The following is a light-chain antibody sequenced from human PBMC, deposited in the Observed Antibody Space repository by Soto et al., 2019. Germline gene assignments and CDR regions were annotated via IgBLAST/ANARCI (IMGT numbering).Light chain of an antibody. Sequence: VLTQPPSASGSPGQSVTISCTGTSSDVGGYNYVSWYQQHPGKAPKLMIYEVSKRPSGVPDRFSGSKSDNTASLTVSGLQAEDEADYYCSSYAGSNNYVFGTGTKVTVL. CDR2: EVS. J-gene: IGLJ1*01. CDR3: SSYAGSNNYV. V-gene: IGLV2-8*01. CDR1: SSDVGGYNY.